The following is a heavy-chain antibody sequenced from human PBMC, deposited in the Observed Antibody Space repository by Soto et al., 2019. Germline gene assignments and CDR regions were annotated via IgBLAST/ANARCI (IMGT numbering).Heavy chain of an antibody. CDR1: GDSVSSNRGA. D-gene: IGHD4-17*01. Sequence: SQTLSLTCDISGDSVSSNRGAWTWIRQSPSRGLEWLGRTYYRSKWYNEYGLSVKSRITINADTCKNQFSLQLNSVTPEDAAVYYCARWDHDYGYLDVWGLGTTLTVSS. J-gene: IGHJ6*02. V-gene: IGHV6-1*01. CDR3: ARWDHDYGYLDV. CDR2: TYYRSKWYN.